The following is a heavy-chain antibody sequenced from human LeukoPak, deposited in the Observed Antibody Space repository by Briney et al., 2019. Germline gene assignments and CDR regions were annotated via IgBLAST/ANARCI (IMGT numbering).Heavy chain of an antibody. CDR1: GDSMSSYY. CDR3: ARSPLGANYYYYYMDV. J-gene: IGHJ6*03. CDR2: IYTNGST. Sequence: ETLSLTCTVCGDSMSSYYWSWIRQPAGKGLEGVGRIYTNGSTNYNPSLKSRVTMSVDTSKNQFSLKLSSVTAADTAVYYCARSPLGANYYYYYMDVWGKGTTVTVSS. D-gene: IGHD4/OR15-4a*01. V-gene: IGHV4-4*07.